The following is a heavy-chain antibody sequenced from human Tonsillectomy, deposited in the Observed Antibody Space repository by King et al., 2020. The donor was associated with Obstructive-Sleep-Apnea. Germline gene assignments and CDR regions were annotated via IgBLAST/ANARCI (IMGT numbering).Heavy chain of an antibody. CDR2: INPKSGGT. Sequence: VQLVESGAEMKKPGASVKVSCKASGYTFSDYYIHWVRQAPGQGFEWMGWINPKSGGTKYAQKFQGWVAMTRDTSISTAYMELSRLTSDDTAVYYCARDYSSSWNWYFDLWGRGTLVTVSS. CDR3: ARDYSSSWNWYFDL. J-gene: IGHJ2*01. V-gene: IGHV1-2*04. D-gene: IGHD6-13*01. CDR1: GYTFSDYY.